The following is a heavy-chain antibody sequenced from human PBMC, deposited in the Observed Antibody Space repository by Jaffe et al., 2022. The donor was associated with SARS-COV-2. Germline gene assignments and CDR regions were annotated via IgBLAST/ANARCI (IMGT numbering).Heavy chain of an antibody. Sequence: EVQLLESGGGLVQPGGSLRLSCVASGFTFSTYAMSWVRQAPGKGLEWVSGISGTGFSTYYADSVKGRFTISRDNSKNTLYLQMNSLRAEDTAVYYCAQRGNSGSGRILDYWGQGTLVTVSS. CDR2: ISGTGFST. D-gene: IGHD3-10*01. CDR3: AQRGNSGSGRILDY. V-gene: IGHV3-23*01. J-gene: IGHJ4*02. CDR1: GFTFSTYA.